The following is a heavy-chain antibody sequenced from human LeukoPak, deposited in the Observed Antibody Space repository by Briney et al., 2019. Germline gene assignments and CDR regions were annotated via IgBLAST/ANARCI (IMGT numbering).Heavy chain of an antibody. CDR3: ARGRSSVSYYFQY. CDR2: ISGGGTT. Sequence: GRSLRLSCETSGFTFNNYAVSWVRQAPGKGLEWVSSISGGGTTYYADSVKGRFTISRDSSQNTLYQQMNSLRAEDAAVYFCARGRSSVSYYFQYWGQGTLVTVSS. J-gene: IGHJ4*02. D-gene: IGHD6-13*01. CDR1: GFTFNNYA. V-gene: IGHV3-23*01.